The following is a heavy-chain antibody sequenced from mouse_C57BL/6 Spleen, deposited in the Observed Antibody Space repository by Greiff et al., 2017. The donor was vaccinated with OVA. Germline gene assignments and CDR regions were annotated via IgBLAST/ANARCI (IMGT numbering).Heavy chain of an antibody. J-gene: IGHJ1*03. CDR2: INYDGSST. CDR3: ARVRADRYFDV. Sequence: EVKLMESEGGLVQPGSSMKLSCTASGFTFSDYYMAWVRQVPEKGLEWVANINYDGSSTYYLDSLKSRFIISRDNAKNILYLQMSSRKSEDTATYYWARVRADRYFDVWGTGTTVTVSS. V-gene: IGHV5-16*01. CDR1: GFTFSDYY. D-gene: IGHD3-3*01.